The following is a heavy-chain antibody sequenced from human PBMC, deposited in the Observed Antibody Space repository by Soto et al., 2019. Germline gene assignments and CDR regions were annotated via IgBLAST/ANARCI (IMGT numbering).Heavy chain of an antibody. CDR1: GGSISSGGYY. CDR2: INHSGST. V-gene: IGHV4-34*01. CDR3: ARSDGDYVFDY. J-gene: IGHJ4*02. Sequence: PSETLSLTCAVSGGSISSGGYYWSWIRQPPGKGLEWIGEINHSGSTNYNPSLKSRVTISVDTSKNQFSLKLSSVTAADTAVYYCARSDGDYVFDYWGQGTLVTVSS. D-gene: IGHD4-17*01.